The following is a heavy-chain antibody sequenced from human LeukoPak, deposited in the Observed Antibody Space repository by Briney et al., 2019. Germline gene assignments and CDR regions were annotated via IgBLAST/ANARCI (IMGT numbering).Heavy chain of an antibody. CDR2: ISGSGDTT. CDR3: ARAGAIAAAGDYWYFDL. V-gene: IGHV3-23*01. J-gene: IGHJ2*01. CDR1: GFTFSSYA. Sequence: GGSLRLSCAASGFTFSSYAMTWVRQAPGKGLEWVSVISGSGDTTYYADSVKGRFTISRDNSKNTLYLQMNSLRAEDTAVYYCARAGAIAAAGDYWYFDLWGRGTLVTVSS. D-gene: IGHD6-13*01.